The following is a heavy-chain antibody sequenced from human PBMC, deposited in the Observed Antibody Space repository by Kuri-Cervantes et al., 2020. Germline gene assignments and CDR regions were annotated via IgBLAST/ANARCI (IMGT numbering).Heavy chain of an antibody. Sequence: ASVEVSCKASGYTFTGYYMHWVRQAPGQGLEWMGWINPNSGGTNYAQKFQGRVTMTRDTSISTAYMELSRLRSDDTAVYYCARGGPENSGIWEGFDPWGQGTLVTVSS. V-gene: IGHV1-2*02. CDR1: GYTFTGYY. D-gene: IGHD1-26*01. J-gene: IGHJ5*02. CDR2: INPNSGGT. CDR3: ARGGPENSGIWEGFDP.